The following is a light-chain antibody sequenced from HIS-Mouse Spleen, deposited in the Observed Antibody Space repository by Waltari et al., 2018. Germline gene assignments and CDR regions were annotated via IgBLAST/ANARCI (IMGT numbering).Light chain of an antibody. CDR2: EDS. CDR1: ALPKKY. V-gene: IGLV3-10*01. Sequence: SYELTQPPSVSVSPGQTARITCSGDALPKKYAYWYQQKSGQAPVLVIYEDSKRPSGMPERVSGSISGTSATWTISGAQVEDEADYYCYSTDSSGNHRGFGGGTKLTVL. J-gene: IGLJ2*01. CDR3: YSTDSSGNHRG.